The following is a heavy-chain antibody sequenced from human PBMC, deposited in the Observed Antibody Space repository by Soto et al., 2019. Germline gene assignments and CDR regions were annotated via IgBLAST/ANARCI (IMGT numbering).Heavy chain of an antibody. CDR1: GFTFSSYA. CDR3: AKLTRDSTSSWLFDY. V-gene: IGHV3-23*01. J-gene: IGHJ4*02. Sequence: EVQLLESGGGLVQPGGSLRLSCAASGFTFSSYAMSWVRQAPGKGLEWVSAISGSGGDTYYADSVKGRFTISRDNSKNTVYLQMNSLRAEDTAVHYCAKLTRDSTSSWLFDYLGQGTLVTVSS. D-gene: IGHD6-6*01. CDR2: ISGSGGDT.